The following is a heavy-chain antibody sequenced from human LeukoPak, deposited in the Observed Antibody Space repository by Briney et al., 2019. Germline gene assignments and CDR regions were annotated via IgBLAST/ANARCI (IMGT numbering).Heavy chain of an antibody. CDR1: GFTFDDYA. V-gene: IGHV3-9*01. J-gene: IGHJ4*02. Sequence: PGGSLRLTCAASGFTFDDYAMHWVRQAPGKGLEWVSGISWNSGSIGYADSVKGRFTISRDNAKNSLYLQMNSLRAEDTALYYCAKDIRGSYYDYFDYWGQGTLVTVSS. CDR2: ISWNSGSI. CDR3: AKDIRGSYYDYFDY. D-gene: IGHD1-26*01.